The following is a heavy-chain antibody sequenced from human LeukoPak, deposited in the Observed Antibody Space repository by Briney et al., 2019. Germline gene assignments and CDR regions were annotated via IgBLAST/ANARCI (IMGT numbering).Heavy chain of an antibody. CDR2: FYTSGST. J-gene: IGHJ6*03. D-gene: IGHD6-19*01. Sequence: SETLSLTCTVSGASITSYYRSWIRQPAGKGLEWIGRFYTSGSTNYNPSLKSRVTMSVDTSKNQFSLKLSSVTAADTAVYYCARHSSGSAYYYYMDVWGKGTTVTVSS. V-gene: IGHV4-4*07. CDR1: GASITSYY. CDR3: ARHSSGSAYYYYMDV.